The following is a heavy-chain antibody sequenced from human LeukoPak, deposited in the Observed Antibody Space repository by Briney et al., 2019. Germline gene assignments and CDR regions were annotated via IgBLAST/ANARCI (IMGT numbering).Heavy chain of an antibody. CDR3: ANHGGYSGYGADYFDY. D-gene: IGHD5-12*01. CDR1: GFTFSIYA. V-gene: IGHV3-23*01. J-gene: IGHJ4*02. CDR2: ISGGDGPT. Sequence: GGSLRLSCATSGFTFSIYAMSWVRQAPGKGLEWASTISGGDGPTYYADSVKGRFTISRGNSKNTLYLQMNSLRDGDTAVYYCANHGGYSGYGADYFDYWGQGTLVTVSS.